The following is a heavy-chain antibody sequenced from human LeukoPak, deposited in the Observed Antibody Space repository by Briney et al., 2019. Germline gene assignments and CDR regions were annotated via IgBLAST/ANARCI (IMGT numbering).Heavy chain of an antibody. CDR1: GFTFSTYN. CDR2: ISTSSSTI. Sequence: PGGSLRLSCAASGFTFSTYNMNWVRQAPGKGLEWVSYISTSSSTIHYADSVKGRFTTSRDNAKNSLYLQLNSLRADDTAVYYCAREYSSSSGRSLDYWGQGALVTVSS. V-gene: IGHV3-48*04. D-gene: IGHD6-6*01. J-gene: IGHJ4*02. CDR3: AREYSSSSGRSLDY.